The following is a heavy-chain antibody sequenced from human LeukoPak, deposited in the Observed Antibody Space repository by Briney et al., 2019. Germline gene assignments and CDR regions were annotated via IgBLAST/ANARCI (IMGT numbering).Heavy chain of an antibody. J-gene: IGHJ4*02. D-gene: IGHD3-22*01. CDR3: ARGGYYDSSGYYGFYFDY. CDR2: INHSGST. V-gene: IGHV4-34*01. Sequence: SETLSLTCAVYGGSFSGYYWSWIRQPPGKGLEWIGEINHSGSTNYNPSLKSRVTISVDTSKNQFSLKLSFVTAADTAVYYCARGGYYDSSGYYGFYFDYWGQGTLVTVSS. CDR1: GGSFSGYY.